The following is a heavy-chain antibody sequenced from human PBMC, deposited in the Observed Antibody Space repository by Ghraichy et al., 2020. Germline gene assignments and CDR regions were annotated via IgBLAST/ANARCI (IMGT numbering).Heavy chain of an antibody. D-gene: IGHD5-18*01. Sequence: GESLNISCAASGFTFSSYGMHWVRQAPGKGLEWVAVIWYDGSNKYYADSVKGRFTISRDNSKNTLYLQMNSLRAEDTAVYYCARDGVLYSYGYFDYWGQGTLVTVSS. CDR2: IWYDGSNK. J-gene: IGHJ4*02. CDR1: GFTFSSYG. V-gene: IGHV3-33*01. CDR3: ARDGVLYSYGYFDY.